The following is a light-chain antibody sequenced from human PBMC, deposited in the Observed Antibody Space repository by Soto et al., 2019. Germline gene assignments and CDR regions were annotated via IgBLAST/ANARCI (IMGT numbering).Light chain of an antibody. V-gene: IGKV1-5*01. CDR3: QQYNSYSPAT. CDR1: QSISSW. Sequence: DIQMTQSPSTLPASVVDRVTSTCRGSQSISSWLAWYQQKPGKAPKLLIYDASSLESGVPSRFSGSGSGTEFTLTIRSLQPDDFATYYCQQYNSYSPATFGQGTKVDIK. CDR2: DAS. J-gene: IGKJ1*01.